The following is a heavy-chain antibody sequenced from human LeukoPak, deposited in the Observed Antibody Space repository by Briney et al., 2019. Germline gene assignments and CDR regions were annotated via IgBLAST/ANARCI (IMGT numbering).Heavy chain of an antibody. V-gene: IGHV3-21*01. J-gene: IGHJ3*02. CDR2: ISSSSSYI. CDR1: GFTFSSYS. CDR3: ARVYSSSWYEGDAFDI. D-gene: IGHD6-13*01. Sequence: GGSLRLSCAASGFTFSSYSMNWVRQAPGKGLEWVSSISSSSSYIYYADSVKGRFTISRDNAKNSLYLQMNSLRAEDTAVYYCARVYSSSWYEGDAFDIWGQGTMVTVSS.